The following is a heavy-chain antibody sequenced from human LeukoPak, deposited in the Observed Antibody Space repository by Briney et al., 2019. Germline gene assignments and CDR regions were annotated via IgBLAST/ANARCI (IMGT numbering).Heavy chain of an antibody. J-gene: IGHJ6*03. CDR1: GGTFSSYA. V-gene: IGHV1-69*05. Sequence: GASVKVSCKASGGTFSSYAISWVRQAPGQGLEWMGRIIPIFGTANYAQKFQGRVTITTDESTSTAYMELSSLRSEDTAVYYCARDHIVGAGYYYYYYMDVWGEGTTITVSS. CDR2: IIPIFGTA. CDR3: ARDHIVGAGYYYYYYMDV. D-gene: IGHD1-26*01.